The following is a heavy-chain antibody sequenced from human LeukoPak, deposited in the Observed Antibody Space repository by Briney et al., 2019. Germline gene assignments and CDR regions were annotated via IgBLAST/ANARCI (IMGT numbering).Heavy chain of an antibody. Sequence: SETLSLTCTVSGGSISSSSYYWGWIRQPPGKGLNWIGSIYYSGSTYYNPSLKSRVTISVDTSRDQFSLKLSSVTAADTAVYYCARLVSGYDFGWFDPWGQGTLVTVSS. V-gene: IGHV4-39*07. CDR2: IYYSGST. CDR1: GGSISSSSYY. CDR3: ARLVSGYDFGWFDP. J-gene: IGHJ5*02. D-gene: IGHD5-12*01.